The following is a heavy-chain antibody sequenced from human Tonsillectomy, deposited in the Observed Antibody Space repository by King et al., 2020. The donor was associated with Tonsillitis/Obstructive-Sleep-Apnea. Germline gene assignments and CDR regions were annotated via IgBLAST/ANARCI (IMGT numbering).Heavy chain of an antibody. V-gene: IGHV3-74*01. J-gene: IGHJ4*02. CDR1: GCTFSSFW. CDR2: ISSDGSIK. Sequence: DVQLLESGGGLVQPGGSLRLSCVASGCTFSSFWMHCVRQVPGKGLVCFSRISSDGSIKSYADSVKGRFTISRDNAKNTLYLQMNSLRAEDTAVYYCARALAVAGTGGLYWGQGTLVTVSS. D-gene: IGHD6-19*01. CDR3: ARALAVAGTGGLY.